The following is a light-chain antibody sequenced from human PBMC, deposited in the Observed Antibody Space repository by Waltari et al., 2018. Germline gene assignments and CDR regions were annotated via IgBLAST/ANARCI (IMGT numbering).Light chain of an antibody. CDR3: QVWDDDTDQVI. CDR1: TIGSKS. V-gene: IGLV3-21*04. J-gene: IGLJ2*01. CDR2: YAT. Sequence: YVLTQPPSVSVAPGETATITCGGDTIGSKSVHWYHQKPGRAPILVIDYATDRPSGIPERVSGSNSGNTAILTISGVEAGDETDYYCQVWDDDTDQVIFGGGTKLTVL.